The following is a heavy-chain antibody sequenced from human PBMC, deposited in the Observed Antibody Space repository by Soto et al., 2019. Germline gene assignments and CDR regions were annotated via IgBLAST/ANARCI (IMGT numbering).Heavy chain of an antibody. CDR2: INSDGSST. V-gene: IGHV3-74*01. CDR1: GFTFSSYW. Sequence: GGSLRLSCAASGFTFSSYWMHWVRQAPGKGLVWVSRINSDGSSTSYADSVKGRFTISRDNAKNTLYLQMNSLRAEDTAVYYCARVTMKQPYDYWGQGTLVTVSS. J-gene: IGHJ4*02. CDR3: ARVTMKQPYDY. D-gene: IGHD3-22*01.